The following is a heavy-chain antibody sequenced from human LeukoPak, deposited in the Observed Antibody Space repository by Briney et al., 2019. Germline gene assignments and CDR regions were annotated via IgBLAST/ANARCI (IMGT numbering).Heavy chain of an antibody. CDR2: INNHGSST. CDR1: GFTFSSYW. Sequence: GGSLRVSCAASGFTFSSYWMHWVRQAPGNGLVWVSRINNHGSSTTYADSVKGRFTISRDNAKNTLYLQMNSLRAEDTAVYYCARETYYGSDYYFDYWGQGTLVTVSS. J-gene: IGHJ4*02. D-gene: IGHD3-10*01. CDR3: ARETYYGSDYYFDY. V-gene: IGHV3-74*01.